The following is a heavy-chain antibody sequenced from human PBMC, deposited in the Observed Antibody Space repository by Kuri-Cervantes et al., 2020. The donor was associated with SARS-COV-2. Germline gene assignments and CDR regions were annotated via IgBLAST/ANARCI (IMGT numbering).Heavy chain of an antibody. J-gene: IGHJ4*02. V-gene: IGHV3-11*04. D-gene: IGHD2-2*01. CDR2: ISSSGSTI. Sequence: GGSLRLSCAASGFTFSDYYMSWIRQAPGKGLEWVSYISSSGSTIYYADSVKGRFTISRDNAKNSLYLQMNSLRAEDTAVYYCATPGVPAANYYFDYWGQGTLVTVSS. CDR3: ATPGVPAANYYFDY. CDR1: GFTFSDYY.